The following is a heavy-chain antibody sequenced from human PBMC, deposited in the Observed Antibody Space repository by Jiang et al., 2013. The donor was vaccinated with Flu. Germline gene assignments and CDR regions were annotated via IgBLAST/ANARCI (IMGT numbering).Heavy chain of an antibody. Sequence: GAEVKKPGAVSEGXLQGLLDTPSPVMIFNWVRQATGQGLEWMGWMNPNSGNTGYAQKLQGRVTMTRNTSISTAYMELSSLRSEDTAVYYCARGIAATDWFDPWGQGTLVTVSS. D-gene: IGHD6-6*01. V-gene: IGHV1-8*01. CDR3: ARGIAATDWFDP. CDR1: DTPSPVM. CDR2: MNPNSGNT. J-gene: IGHJ5*02.